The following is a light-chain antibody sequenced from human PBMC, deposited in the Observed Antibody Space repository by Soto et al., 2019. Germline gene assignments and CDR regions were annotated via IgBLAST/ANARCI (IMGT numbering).Light chain of an antibody. CDR2: DAS. V-gene: IGKV3-11*01. CDR1: QSISTY. Sequence: VLTQSPAPLSLPPGERATLSCRAGQSISTYLAWYQQKSGQAPRLLIYDASNRATGTPARFSGGGSGTDFTLTISRLEPEDSAFYYCQHRYVWLTFGGGTKVDIK. J-gene: IGKJ4*01. CDR3: QHRYVWLT.